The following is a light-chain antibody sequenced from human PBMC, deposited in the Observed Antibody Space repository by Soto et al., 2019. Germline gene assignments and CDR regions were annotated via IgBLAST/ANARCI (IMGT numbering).Light chain of an antibody. CDR2: DVS. V-gene: IGKV1-5*01. CDR3: QQYNDFWT. J-gene: IGKJ1*01. Sequence: DIQMTQSPSTLSASVGDRVTITCRASQSISSWLAWYQQKPGKAPQLLIYDVSSLESGVPSRLSGSGSGTEFTLTIRSLQPDDFATYYCQQYNDFWTFGQGTKVDIK. CDR1: QSISSW.